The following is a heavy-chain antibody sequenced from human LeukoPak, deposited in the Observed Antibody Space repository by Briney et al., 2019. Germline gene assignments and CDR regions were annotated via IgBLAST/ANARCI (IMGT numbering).Heavy chain of an antibody. CDR3: ARARFGYNRGPFDY. J-gene: IGHJ4*02. CDR2: ISGSGGST. V-gene: IGHV3-23*01. D-gene: IGHD5-24*01. Sequence: GGSLRLSCAASGFTFSNYAMNWVRQAPGKGLEWVSLISGSGGSTYYADSVKGRFTISRDNSKNTLYLQMNSLRPEDTAVYYCARARFGYNRGPFDYWGQEILVTVSS. CDR1: GFTFSNYA.